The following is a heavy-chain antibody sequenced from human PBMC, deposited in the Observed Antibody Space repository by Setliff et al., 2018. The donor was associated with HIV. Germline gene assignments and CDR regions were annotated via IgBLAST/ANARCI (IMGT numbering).Heavy chain of an antibody. V-gene: IGHV4-61*05. Sequence: SETLSLTCTVSGDSISSNNYYWAWIRQSPGKGLEWIGYIYYSGSTTYNPSLRSRVTISIDTSKNQFSLKLSSVTAADTAMYYCARVALLRYPEAFDIWGQGTMVTVSS. D-gene: IGHD3-9*01. CDR1: GDSISSNNYY. CDR2: IYYSGST. J-gene: IGHJ3*02. CDR3: ARVALLRYPEAFDI.